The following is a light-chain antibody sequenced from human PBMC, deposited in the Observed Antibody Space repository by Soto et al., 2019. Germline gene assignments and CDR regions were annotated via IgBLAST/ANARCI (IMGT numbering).Light chain of an antibody. V-gene: IGKV1-9*01. J-gene: IGKJ4*01. CDR2: TAS. Sequence: IQLTLSPSSLSASVGDRVTITCRASQGISSALAWYQQKPGIAPKLLIYTASTLQSGVPSRFSGSGSGTDFTLTISSLQPEDFATYYCQQLHNYPLTFGGGTKVDIK. CDR3: QQLHNYPLT. CDR1: QGISSA.